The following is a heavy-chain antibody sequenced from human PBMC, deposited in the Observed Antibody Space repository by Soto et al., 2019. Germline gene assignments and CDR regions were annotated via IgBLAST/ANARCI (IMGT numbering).Heavy chain of an antibody. CDR2: INSDVSST. CDR3: VLRKCLEH. V-gene: IGHV3-74*01. J-gene: IGHJ4*02. Sequence: PVVSLRLSCSSSVFTFISYWMHWVRQAPGKGLLWVSRINSDVSSTSYADSVKGRFTISRENAKNTLYLQMNSLRAEDTAVYYCVLRKCLEHWGKGNMVNVSS. D-gene: IGHD3-16*01. CDR1: VFTFISYW.